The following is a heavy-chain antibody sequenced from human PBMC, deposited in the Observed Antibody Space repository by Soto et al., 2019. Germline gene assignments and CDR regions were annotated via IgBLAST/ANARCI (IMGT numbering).Heavy chain of an antibody. D-gene: IGHD6-6*01. CDR2: IRAYNGDT. CDR3: ARVRQLVGYFYYYMDV. V-gene: IGHV1-18*01. Sequence: QVQLLQSGAEVKKPGASVKVSCKASGYTFSNYGITWVRQAPGQGLEWMGWIRAYNGDTHYTQRLQGRVTMTTDTSTSTAYMELRGLRSDDTAVYYWARVRQLVGYFYYYMDVWGKGTTVTVSS. J-gene: IGHJ6*03. CDR1: GYTFSNYG.